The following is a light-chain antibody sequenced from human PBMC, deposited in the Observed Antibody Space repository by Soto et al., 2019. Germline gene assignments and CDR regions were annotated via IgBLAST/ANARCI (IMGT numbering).Light chain of an antibody. CDR2: DVT. CDR3: CLYAGNYSWV. CDR1: SSDVGAYNF. J-gene: IGLJ7*01. Sequence: QSVLTQPRSVSGSPGQSVTISCTGTSSDVGAYNFVSWYQHHPGKAPKLIIYDVTERPSGVPDRFSGSKSGNSASLTISGLQTEDEADYYCCLYAGNYSWVFGGGTQLTVL. V-gene: IGLV2-11*01.